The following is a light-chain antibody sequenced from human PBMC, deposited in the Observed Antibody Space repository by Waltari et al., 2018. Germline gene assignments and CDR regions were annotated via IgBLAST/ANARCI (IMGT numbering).Light chain of an antibody. CDR3: TAWDVSLRGWV. Sequence: QSVVTQAPSASGTPGQRVTISCFGRSSNLGHIGGNSLYWYQQFPGKAPKLLIYRNDQRPSGVPDRFSGSKSGTSGSLVISGLRAEDEADYYCTAWDVSLRGWVFGGGTKLTVL. CDR1: SSNLGHIGGNS. J-gene: IGLJ2*01. CDR2: RND. V-gene: IGLV1-47*01.